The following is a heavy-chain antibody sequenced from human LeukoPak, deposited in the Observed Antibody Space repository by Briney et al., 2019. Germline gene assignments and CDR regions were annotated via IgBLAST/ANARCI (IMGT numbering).Heavy chain of an antibody. V-gene: IGHV4-59*08. CDR2: IYYSGST. D-gene: IGHD3-22*01. CDR3: ARSYDSRGYYYYGMDV. Sequence: PSETLSLTCTVSGGSISSYYWNWIRQPPGKGLEWIGYIYYSGSTNYNPSLKSRVTISVDTSKNQFSLKLSSVTAADTAVYYCARSYDSRGYYYYGMDVWGQGTTVTVSS. J-gene: IGHJ6*02. CDR1: GGSISSYY.